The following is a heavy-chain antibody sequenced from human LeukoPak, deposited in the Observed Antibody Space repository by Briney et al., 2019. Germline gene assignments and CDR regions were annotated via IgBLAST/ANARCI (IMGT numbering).Heavy chain of an antibody. CDR1: GFTFSSYG. CDR3: AKSTTVTTQQRGYFDY. D-gene: IGHD4-11*01. J-gene: IGHJ4*02. Sequence: GGSLRLSCAASGFTFSSYGMHWVRQAPGKGLEWVAVISYDGSNKYFADSVKGRFTISRENPKNTLYLQMNSLRAEDTAVYYCAKSTTVTTQQRGYFDYWGQGTLVTVSS. V-gene: IGHV3-30*18. CDR2: ISYDGSNK.